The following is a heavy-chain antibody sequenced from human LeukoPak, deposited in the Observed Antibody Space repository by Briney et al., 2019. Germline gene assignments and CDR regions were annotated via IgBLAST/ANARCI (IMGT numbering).Heavy chain of an antibody. CDR1: GYTFTSYG. CDR2: ISAYNGNT. Sequence: GASVKVSCKASGYTFTSYGISWVRQAPGQGLEWMGWISAYNGNTNYAQKLQGRVTMTTDTSTSTVYMELSSLRSEDTAVYYCARGPSSGWYGWEDYWGQGTLVTVSS. J-gene: IGHJ4*02. V-gene: IGHV1-18*01. D-gene: IGHD6-19*01. CDR3: ARGPSSGWYGWEDY.